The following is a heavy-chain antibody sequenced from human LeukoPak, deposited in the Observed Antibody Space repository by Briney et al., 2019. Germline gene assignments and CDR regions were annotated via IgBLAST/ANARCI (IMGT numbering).Heavy chain of an antibody. D-gene: IGHD6-19*01. CDR2: IYSGGST. CDR3: ARDFSSGWYFDY. CDR1: GFTVSSNY. J-gene: IGHJ4*02. Sequence: GGSLRLSCAASGFTVSSNYMSWVRQAPGKGLEWVSVIYSGGSTYYADSVKGRFTISRDNSKNTLYLQMNSLRAEDTAVYYCARDFSSGWYFDYWGQGTLDTVSS. V-gene: IGHV3-66*02.